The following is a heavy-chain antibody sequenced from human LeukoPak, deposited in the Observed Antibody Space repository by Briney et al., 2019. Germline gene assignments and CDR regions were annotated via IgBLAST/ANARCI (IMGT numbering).Heavy chain of an antibody. CDR3: ARDLTNWGRGRYFDY. CDR1: GGSISSYY. Sequence: PSETLSLTCTVSGGSISSYYWSWIRQPPGKGLEWIGYFYYSGSTNYNPSLKSRVTISVDTSKNQFSLKLSSVTAADTAVYYCARDLTNWGRGRYFDYWGQGTLVTVSS. J-gene: IGHJ4*02. CDR2: FYYSGST. V-gene: IGHV4-59*01. D-gene: IGHD7-27*01.